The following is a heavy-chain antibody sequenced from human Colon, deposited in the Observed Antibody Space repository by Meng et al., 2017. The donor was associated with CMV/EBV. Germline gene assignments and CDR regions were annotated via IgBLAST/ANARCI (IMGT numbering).Heavy chain of an antibody. CDR2: ISNSTK. V-gene: IGHV3-48*04. CDR3: VRGQLVPFDY. D-gene: IGHD6-6*01. J-gene: IGHJ4*02. CDR1: GFTFSSFS. Sequence: GGSLRLSCAASGFTFSSFSMNWVRQAPGKGLEWVSYISNSTKYYVASVKGRFTVSRDNAKNSLYLQMNSLSAEATAVYYCVRGQLVPFDYWGQGILVTVSS.